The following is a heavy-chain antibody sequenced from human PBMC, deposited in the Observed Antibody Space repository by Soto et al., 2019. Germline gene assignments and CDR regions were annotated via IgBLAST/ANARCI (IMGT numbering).Heavy chain of an antibody. J-gene: IGHJ5*02. Sequence: EVQLVESGGGLVQPGGSLRLSCAASGFTFSSYWMSWVRQAPGKGLEWVANIKQDGSEKYYVDSVKGRFTISRDNAKNSLYLQMNSLRAEDTAVYYCARESRRLRYFDWLSKGWFDPWGQGTLVIVSS. CDR3: ARESRRLRYFDWLSKGWFDP. CDR1: GFTFSSYW. V-gene: IGHV3-7*03. CDR2: IKQDGSEK. D-gene: IGHD3-9*01.